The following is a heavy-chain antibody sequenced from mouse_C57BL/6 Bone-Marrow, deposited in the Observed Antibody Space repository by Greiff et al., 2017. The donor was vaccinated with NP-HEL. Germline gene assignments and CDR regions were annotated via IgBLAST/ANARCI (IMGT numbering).Heavy chain of an antibody. CDR3: ARSGVFFYYDYDY. J-gene: IGHJ2*01. V-gene: IGHV1-9*01. CDR2: ILPGSGST. Sequence: QVQLQQSGAELMKPGASVKLSCKATGYTFTGYWIEWVKQRPGHGLEWIGEILPGSGSTNYIEKFKGKATFTADTSSNTAYMQLSSLTTEDSAIYDCARSGVFFYYDYDYWGQGTTLTVSA. CDR1: GYTFTGYW. D-gene: IGHD2-4*01.